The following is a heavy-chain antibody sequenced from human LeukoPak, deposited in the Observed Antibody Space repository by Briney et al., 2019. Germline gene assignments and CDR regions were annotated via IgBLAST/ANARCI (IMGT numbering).Heavy chain of an antibody. V-gene: IGHV3-23*01. D-gene: IGHD3-22*01. CDR2: ISGSGGST. J-gene: IGHJ3*02. CDR3: AKFDYYDSSGYYKKVLDAFDI. Sequence: GGSLRLSCAASGFTFSGYAMNWVRQAPGKGLEWVSAISGSGGSTYYADSVKGRFTISRDNSKNTLYLQMNSLRAEDTAVYYCAKFDYYDSSGYYKKVLDAFDIWGQGTMVTVSS. CDR1: GFTFSGYA.